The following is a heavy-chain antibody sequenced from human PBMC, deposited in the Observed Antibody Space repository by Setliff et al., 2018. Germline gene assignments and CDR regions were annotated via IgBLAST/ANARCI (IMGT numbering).Heavy chain of an antibody. D-gene: IGHD2-15*01. CDR1: GNRFTDYF. CDR2: INPNSGDT. J-gene: IGHJ4*02. V-gene: IGHV1-2*02. Sequence: ASVKVSCKASGNRFTDYFLHWVRQAPGQGLEWMGWINPNSGDTIYAPEFQGRVAMTTDTSTGTAYMELSGLTSADTAIYYCIVNMVRPVTGLDSWGPGTLVTVSS. CDR3: IVNMVRPVTGLDS.